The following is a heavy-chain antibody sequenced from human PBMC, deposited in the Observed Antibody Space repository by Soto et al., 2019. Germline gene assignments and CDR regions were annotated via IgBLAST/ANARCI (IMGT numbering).Heavy chain of an antibody. V-gene: IGHV3-7*01. D-gene: IGHD5-18*01. CDR3: ARVWQIQLWLDWFDP. Sequence: PGGSLRLSCAASGFTFSSYWMHWVRQAPGKGLVWVANIKRDGSEKCYVDSVKGRFTISRDNAKNSLYLQMNSLRAEDTAVYYCARVWQIQLWLDWFDPWGQGALVTVSS. J-gene: IGHJ5*02. CDR2: IKRDGSEK. CDR1: GFTFSSYW.